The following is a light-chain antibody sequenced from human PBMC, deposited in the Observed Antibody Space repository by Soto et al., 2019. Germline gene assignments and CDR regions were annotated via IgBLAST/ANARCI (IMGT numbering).Light chain of an antibody. CDR2: GAS. CDR3: QQYNNWPPVT. CDR1: QSVCSH. Sequence: EIVMTQSPATLSVSPGERATLSCRASQSVCSHLAWYQQKPGQAPRLLIYGASTRATGIPGRFSGSGSGTEFTLTISSLQSEDFAVYYCQQYNNWPPVTFGGGTKVEIK. V-gene: IGKV3-15*01. J-gene: IGKJ4*01.